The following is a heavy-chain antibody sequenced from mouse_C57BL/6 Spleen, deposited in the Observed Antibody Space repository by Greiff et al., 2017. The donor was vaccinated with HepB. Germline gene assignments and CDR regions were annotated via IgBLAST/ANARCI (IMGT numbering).Heavy chain of an antibody. Sequence: EVQLQQSGAELVRPGASVKLSCTASGFNIKDYYMHWVKQRPEQGLEWIGRIDPEDGDTEYAPKFQGKATMTADTSSNTAYLQLSSLTSEDTAFYYCTTDYSNYGGRYYAMDYWGQGTSVTVSS. CDR3: TTDYSNYGGRYYAMDY. V-gene: IGHV14-1*01. CDR1: GFNIKDYY. J-gene: IGHJ4*01. D-gene: IGHD2-5*01. CDR2: IDPEDGDT.